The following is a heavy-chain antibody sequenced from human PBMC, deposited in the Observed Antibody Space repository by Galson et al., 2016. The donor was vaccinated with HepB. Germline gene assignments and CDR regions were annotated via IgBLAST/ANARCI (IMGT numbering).Heavy chain of an antibody. J-gene: IGHJ6*02. CDR1: GYTFTNYN. CDR3: ARGRYYGMDV. CDR2: INPSAGSP. V-gene: IGHV1-46*03. Sequence: SVKVSCKASGYTFTNYNMHWVRQAPGQGLEWMGIINPSAGSPSYAQKFQGRVTMTRDTSTSTVNMELSSLRTEDTAVYYCARGRYYGMDVWGQGATVTVSS.